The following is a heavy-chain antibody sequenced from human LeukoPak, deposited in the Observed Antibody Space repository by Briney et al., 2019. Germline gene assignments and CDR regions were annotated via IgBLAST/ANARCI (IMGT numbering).Heavy chain of an antibody. D-gene: IGHD6-13*01. J-gene: IGHJ4*02. CDR2: ISSSSSSI. CDR3: ARSGYGSRWYFFDH. CDR1: VFIFSTYS. Sequence: GGSLRLSCAASVFIFSTYSINWVRQAPGTGLEWVSHISSSSSSIYYADSVKGRFSISRDNAKNSLYLQMNSLRDEDTAVYYCARSGYGSRWYFFDHWGQGTLVTVSS. V-gene: IGHV3-48*02.